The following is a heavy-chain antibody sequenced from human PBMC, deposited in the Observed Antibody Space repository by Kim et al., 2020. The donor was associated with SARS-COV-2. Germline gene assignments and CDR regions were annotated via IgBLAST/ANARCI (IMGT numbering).Heavy chain of an antibody. CDR3: ARLRGTGTTRSQSYHYYMDV. CDR2: IDWVEDK. Sequence: SGPTLVNPTQTLTRTGTFSVFSLSTKGRCGNWIRRPPGKALEGLARIDWVEDKYYNTSLKTRLTTTKDTSKNQVVLTMTNKDPVDTAAYYCARLRGTGTTRSQSYHYYMDVWGKGATVTVSS. J-gene: IGHJ6*03. V-gene: IGHV2-70*11. CDR1: VFSLSTKGRC. D-gene: IGHD1-7*01.